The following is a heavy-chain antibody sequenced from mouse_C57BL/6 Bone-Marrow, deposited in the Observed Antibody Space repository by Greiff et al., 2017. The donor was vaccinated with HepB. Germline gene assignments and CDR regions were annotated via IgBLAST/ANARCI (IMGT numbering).Heavy chain of an antibody. CDR3: AREGANWEFDY. V-gene: IGHV1-81*01. Sequence: QVHVKQSGAELARPGASVKLSCKASGYTFTSYGISWVKQRTGQGLEWIGEIYPRSGNTYYNEKFKGKATLTADKSSSTAYMELRSLASEDAAVYVCAREGANWEFDYWGQGTTLTVSS. CDR2: IYPRSGNT. J-gene: IGHJ2*01. CDR1: GYTFTSYG. D-gene: IGHD4-1*01.